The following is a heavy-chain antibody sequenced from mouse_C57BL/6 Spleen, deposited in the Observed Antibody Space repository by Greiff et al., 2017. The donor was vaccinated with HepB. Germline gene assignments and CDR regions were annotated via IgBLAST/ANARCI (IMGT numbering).Heavy chain of an antibody. CDR2: IYPGDGDT. CDR1: GYAFSSSW. Sequence: VQRVESGPELVKPGASVKISCKASGYAFSSSWMNWVKQRPGKGLEWIGRIYPGDGDTNYNGKFKGKATLTADKSSSTAYMQLSSLTSEDSAVYFCARGKSDYWGQGTTLTVSS. J-gene: IGHJ2*01. CDR3: ARGKSDY. V-gene: IGHV1-82*01.